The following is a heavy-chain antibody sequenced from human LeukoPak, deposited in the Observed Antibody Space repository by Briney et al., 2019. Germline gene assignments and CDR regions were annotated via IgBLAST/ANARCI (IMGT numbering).Heavy chain of an antibody. V-gene: IGHV4-34*01. J-gene: IGHJ5*02. CDR2: INHSGST. Sequence: SETLSLTCAVYGGSFSGYYWSWIRQPPGKGLEWIGEINHSGSTNYNPSLKSRVTISVDTSKNQFSLKLSSVTAADTAVYYCARKVSSGPFDWFDPWGQGTLVTVSS. D-gene: IGHD6-25*01. CDR3: ARKVSSGPFDWFDP. CDR1: GGSFSGYY.